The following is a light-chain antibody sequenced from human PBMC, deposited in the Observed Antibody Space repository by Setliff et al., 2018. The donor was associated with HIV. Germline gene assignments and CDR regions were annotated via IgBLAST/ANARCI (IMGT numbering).Light chain of an antibody. CDR2: GNN. Sequence: QSVLTQSPSVSGTPGQRVTISCTGSSSNFGAGYDVHWYQQLPGTAPKLLISGNNNRPSGVPDRFSGSKSGTSASLAITGLQAEDEADYYCQSYDSSLSAYVFGTGTKVTVL. J-gene: IGLJ1*01. CDR3: QSYDSSLSAYV. V-gene: IGLV1-40*01. CDR1: SSNFGAGYD.